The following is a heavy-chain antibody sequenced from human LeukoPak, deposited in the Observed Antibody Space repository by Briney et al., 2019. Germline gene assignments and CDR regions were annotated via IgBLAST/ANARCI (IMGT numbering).Heavy chain of an antibody. J-gene: IGHJ6*03. CDR3: ATWSRPGYYIDV. Sequence: SETLSLTCAVSGGSISSSYYWSWIRQPAGKGLEWIGRIYTSGSTNYNPSLKSRVTMSVDTSKNQFSLKLSSVTAADTAVYYCATWSRPGYYIDVWGKGTTVTVSS. CDR1: GGSISSSYY. D-gene: IGHD6-6*01. V-gene: IGHV4-4*07. CDR2: IYTSGST.